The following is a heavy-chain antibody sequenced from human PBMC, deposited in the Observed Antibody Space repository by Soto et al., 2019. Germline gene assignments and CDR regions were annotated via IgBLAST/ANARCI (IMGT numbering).Heavy chain of an antibody. CDR1: GGTFSSYT. V-gene: IGHV1-69*08. D-gene: IGHD2-2*01. Sequence: QVQLVQSGAEVQKPGSSVKVSCKASGGTFSSYTISWVRQAPGQGLEWMGRIIPILGIANYAQKFQGRVTITADKSTSTAYRELGSLRSEDTAVYYCARDLEASDCSSTSCYVGYWGQGTLVTVSS. J-gene: IGHJ4*02. CDR2: IIPILGIA. CDR3: ARDLEASDCSSTSCYVGY.